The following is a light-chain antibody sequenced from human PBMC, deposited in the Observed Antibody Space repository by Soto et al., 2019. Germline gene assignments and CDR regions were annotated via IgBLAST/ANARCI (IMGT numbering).Light chain of an antibody. CDR3: QQRSNWPPVT. CDR2: DAS. V-gene: IGKV3-11*01. J-gene: IGKJ4*01. Sequence: EIVLTQSPATLSSSPGERATLSCRASQSVSSYLAWYQQKPGQAPRLLIYDASNRATGIPARFSGSGSGTDLTLTISSLEPEDFAIYYCQQRSNWPPVTFGGGTKVEIK. CDR1: QSVSSY.